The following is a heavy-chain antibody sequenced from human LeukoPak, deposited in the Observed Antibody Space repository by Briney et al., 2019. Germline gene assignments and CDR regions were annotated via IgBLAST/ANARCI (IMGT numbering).Heavy chain of an antibody. Sequence: PGGSLRLSRAASGFTFSNALMSWGRHAPRKRLEWGCRIKSKTDGGTTDYAAPVKGRFTISRDDSKNTLYLQMNSLKTEDTAVYYCTTDGYSNYYCSSTSCYDAFDIWGQGTMVTVSS. CDR3: TTDGYSNYYCSSTSCYDAFDI. D-gene: IGHD2-2*01. CDR1: GFTFSNAL. J-gene: IGHJ3*02. CDR2: IKSKTDGGTT. V-gene: IGHV3-15*01.